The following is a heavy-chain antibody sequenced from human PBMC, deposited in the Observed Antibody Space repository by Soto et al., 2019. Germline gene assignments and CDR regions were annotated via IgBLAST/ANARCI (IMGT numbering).Heavy chain of an antibody. CDR1: GGSISSSSYY. D-gene: IGHD4-17*01. J-gene: IGHJ4*02. V-gene: IGHV4-39*01. Sequence: QLQLQESGPGLVMPSETLSLTCTVSGGSISSSSYYWGWIRQPPGKGLEWIGSIYYSGSTYYNPSLKSRVTISVDTSKNRFSLKLSSVTAADTAVYYCVGGNDYGDYVDYWGQGTLVTVSS. CDR3: VGGNDYGDYVDY. CDR2: IYYSGST.